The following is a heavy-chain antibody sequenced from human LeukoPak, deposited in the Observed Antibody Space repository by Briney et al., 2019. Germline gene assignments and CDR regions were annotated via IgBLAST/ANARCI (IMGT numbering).Heavy chain of an antibody. CDR2: IGHSGSPI. V-gene: IGHV3-11*01. CDR1: GFTFSDYY. CDR3: VRGPSDSSLPGP. Sequence: GGSLRLSCAAPGFTFSDYYMSWMRQAPGKGLEWVSYIGHSGSPIYYADSVKGRFTISRDNAKTSLYLQMNSLRAEDTAMYYCVRGPSDSSLPGPWGQGTLVIVSS. J-gene: IGHJ5*02. D-gene: IGHD2-21*02.